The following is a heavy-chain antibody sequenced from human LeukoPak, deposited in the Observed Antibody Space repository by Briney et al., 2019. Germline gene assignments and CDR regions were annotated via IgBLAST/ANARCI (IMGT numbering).Heavy chain of an antibody. D-gene: IGHD6-13*01. Sequence: GRSLRLSCAASGFTFSSYGMHWVRQAPGKGLEWVAVISYDGSNKYYADSVKGRFTISRDNSKNTLYLQMNSLRAEDTAVYYCAKERGQQLGERYYYYYGMDVWGQGTTVTVSS. J-gene: IGHJ6*02. CDR1: GFTFSSYG. V-gene: IGHV3-30*18. CDR2: ISYDGSNK. CDR3: AKERGQQLGERYYYYYGMDV.